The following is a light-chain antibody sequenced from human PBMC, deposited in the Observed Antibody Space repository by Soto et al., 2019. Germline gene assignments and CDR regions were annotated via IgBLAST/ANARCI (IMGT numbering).Light chain of an antibody. CDR3: QKYDNAPLT. V-gene: IGKV1-27*01. CDR2: AAY. Sequence: DIQVTQSPSSLSASVGDRVTITCRASQGISSYLAWYQQKPGKVPKLLISAAYTLQSGVPSRFSGSGSGTDFTLTISSLQPEDVATYYCQKYDNAPLTFGGGTKVEIK. J-gene: IGKJ4*01. CDR1: QGISSY.